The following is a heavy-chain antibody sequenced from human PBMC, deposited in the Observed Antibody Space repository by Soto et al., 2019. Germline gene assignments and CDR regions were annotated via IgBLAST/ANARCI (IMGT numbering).Heavy chain of an antibody. CDR1: GYTFTNYG. Sequence: QVQLVQSGAEVKKPGASVKVSCKASGYTFTNYGISWVRQAPGLGLEWMGWINTYNGNTNYAQKFQSRVSMTTDASTSTAYMELRSLKSDDTAVYYCARDRLDVIMPVVMDYWGQGILVTVSS. J-gene: IGHJ4*02. CDR2: INTYNGNT. CDR3: ARDRLDVIMPVVMDY. V-gene: IGHV1-18*01. D-gene: IGHD2-2*01.